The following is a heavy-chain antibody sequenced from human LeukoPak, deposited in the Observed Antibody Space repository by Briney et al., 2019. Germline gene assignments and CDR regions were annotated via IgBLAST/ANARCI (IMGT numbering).Heavy chain of an antibody. CDR1: GFSLSTSGG. V-gene: IGHV2-5*02. J-gene: IGHJ2*01. CDR3: AHRTRTVIKYWYFDL. D-gene: IGHD4-23*01. Sequence: ESGPTLVKPTQTLTLTCTFSGFSLSTSGGVGWIRQPPGKAPEWLALIYWDDETRYSPSLKSRLTITKDTSKNQVVLIMTNMDPVDTATYYCAHRTRTVIKYWYFDLWGRGTLVTVSS. CDR2: IYWDDET.